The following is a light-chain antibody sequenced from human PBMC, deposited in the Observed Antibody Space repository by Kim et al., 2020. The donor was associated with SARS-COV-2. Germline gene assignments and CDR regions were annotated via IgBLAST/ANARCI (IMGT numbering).Light chain of an antibody. Sequence: NFMLTQPHSVSGSPGKTVTISCTRSSGSIGNNFVQWYQHRPGSAPTTVIYEDNQRPSGVPDRFSGSIDYSSDSASLTIFGLQPEDEADYYCHSYDSNNQVFGGGTQLTVL. V-gene: IGLV6-57*04. CDR1: SGSIGNNF. CDR3: HSYDSNNQV. CDR2: EDN. J-gene: IGLJ3*02.